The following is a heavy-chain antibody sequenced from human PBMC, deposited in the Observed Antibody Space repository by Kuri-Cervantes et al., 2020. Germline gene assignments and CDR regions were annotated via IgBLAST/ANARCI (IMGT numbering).Heavy chain of an antibody. Sequence: VKVSCKASGYTFTSYDINWVRQATGQGLEWMGWMNPNSGNTGYAQKFQGRVNMTRDTSTSTADMELSSLRSEDTAVYYCAIDVAGAGSNWFDPWGQGTLVTVSS. V-gene: IGHV1-8*01. D-gene: IGHD6-19*01. CDR3: AIDVAGAGSNWFDP. CDR1: GYTFTSYD. CDR2: MNPNSGNT. J-gene: IGHJ5*02.